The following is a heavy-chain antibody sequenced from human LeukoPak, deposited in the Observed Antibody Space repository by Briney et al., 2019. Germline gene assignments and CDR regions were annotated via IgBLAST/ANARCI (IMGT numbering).Heavy chain of an antibody. CDR3: ARGLRAYYYYGMDV. CDR2: IKSKTDGGTT. Sequence: GGSLRLSCAASGFTFSNAWMNWVRQAPGKGLEWVGRIKSKTDGGTTDYAAPVKGRFTISRDDSKNTLFLQMGSLRVEDMAVYYCARGLRAYYYYGMDVWGQGTTVTVSS. V-gene: IGHV3-15*07. CDR1: GFTFSNAW. D-gene: IGHD3-3*01. J-gene: IGHJ6*02.